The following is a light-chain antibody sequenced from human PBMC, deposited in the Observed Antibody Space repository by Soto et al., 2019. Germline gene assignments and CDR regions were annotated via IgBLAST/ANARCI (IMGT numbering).Light chain of an antibody. Sequence: DIQMTQSPSSLSASVGDRVTITCRASQSISTYLSWYQQKPGKAPNLLIYTASSLQSGVPSRFSGSGSGTEFTLTISSLQPEDFAIYYCEQRYSTPQVTFGGGNKVEIK. CDR2: TAS. V-gene: IGKV1-39*01. CDR1: QSISTY. J-gene: IGKJ4*01. CDR3: EQRYSTPQVT.